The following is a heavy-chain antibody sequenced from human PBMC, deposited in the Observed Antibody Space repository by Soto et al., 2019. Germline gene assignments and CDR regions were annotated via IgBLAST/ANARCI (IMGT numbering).Heavy chain of an antibody. V-gene: IGHV1-69*08. Sequence: QVQLVQSGAEVKKPGSSVRVSCRSSGDTLSSYIVNWLRLAPGRGLEWMGRVIPVLTTTDYAQTFRGRVTISADRSTTTVYLDLSSLRSDDTAVYYCARRRYCGYDCYHKHYYGMDVWGQGSLVTVAS. J-gene: IGHJ6*02. CDR2: VIPVLTTT. CDR3: ARRRYCGYDCYHKHYYGMDV. D-gene: IGHD2-21*02. CDR1: GDTLSSYI.